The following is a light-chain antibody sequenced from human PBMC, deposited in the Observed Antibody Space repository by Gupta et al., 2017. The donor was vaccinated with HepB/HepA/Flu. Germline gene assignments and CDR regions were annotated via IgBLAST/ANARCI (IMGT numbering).Light chain of an antibody. J-gene: IGLJ3*02. V-gene: IGLV1-44*01. CDR1: KSNIGSNY. CDR2: SNN. Sequence: QSVLTQPPPASGTPGQTVTISCSGGKSNIGSNYVNWYQQLPGTAPKLLIYSNNQRPSGVPDRFSASKSGTSASLVISGLQSDDEVDYYCATWDDSLNAWVFGGGTKLTVL. CDR3: ATWDDSLNAWV.